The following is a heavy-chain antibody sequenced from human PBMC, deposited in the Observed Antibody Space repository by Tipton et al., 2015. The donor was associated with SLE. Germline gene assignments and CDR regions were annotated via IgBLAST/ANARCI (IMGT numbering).Heavy chain of an antibody. CDR1: GGSITSKNYF. CDR3: ARGGMLSGSYSTLDY. CDR2: IYTSGST. V-gene: IGHV4-61*02. J-gene: IGHJ4*02. D-gene: IGHD1-26*01. Sequence: TLSLTCTVSGGSITSKNYFWNWIRQPAGKGLEWIGRIYTSGSTNYNPSLKSRVTISVDTSKNQFSLKLSSVTAADTAVYYCARGGMLSGSYSTLDYWGQGTLVTVSS.